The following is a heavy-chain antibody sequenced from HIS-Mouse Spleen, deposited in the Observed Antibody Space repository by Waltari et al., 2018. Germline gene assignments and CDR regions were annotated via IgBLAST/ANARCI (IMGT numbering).Heavy chain of an antibody. CDR2: IYSGCST. V-gene: IGHV3-66*01. Sequence: EVQLVESGGGVVEPGGSLRLSCAASGFTASSNYMSWVRQAPGKGLEGVSVIYSGCSTYYADSVEGRFTISRDNSKNTLYLQLNSLRAEDTAVYYCARSNWYFDYWGQGTLVTVSS. J-gene: IGHJ4*02. CDR3: ARSNWYFDY. D-gene: IGHD7-27*01. CDR1: GFTASSNY.